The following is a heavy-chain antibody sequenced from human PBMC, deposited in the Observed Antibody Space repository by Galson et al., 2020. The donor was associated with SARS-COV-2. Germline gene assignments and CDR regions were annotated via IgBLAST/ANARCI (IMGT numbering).Heavy chain of an antibody. CDR1: GFTFSSFW. CDR2: INLDGSGT. Sequence: GGSLRLSCAGSGFTFSSFWMHWVRQAPGKGPVWVSRINLDGSGTSYADSVEGRFTISRDNAKNTLYLQMNSLRAEDTAMYYCVRDRPTGWFTDYWGQGTLVTVSS. V-gene: IGHV3-74*01. D-gene: IGHD6-19*01. J-gene: IGHJ4*02. CDR3: VRDRPTGWFTDY.